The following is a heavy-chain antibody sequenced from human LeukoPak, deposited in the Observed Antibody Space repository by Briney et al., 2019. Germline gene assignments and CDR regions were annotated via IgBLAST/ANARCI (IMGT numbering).Heavy chain of an antibody. V-gene: IGHV1-8*01. CDR3: ARRSRGGQLLSFDS. CDR2: MNPNSGNT. CDR1: GYTFASYD. J-gene: IGHJ4*02. D-gene: IGHD2-2*01. Sequence: GASVKVSCKASGYTFASYDINWVRQATGQGLEWMGWMNPNSGNTGYAQKFQGRVTMTRNTSIGTAYMELSSLRSDDTAVYYCARRSRGGQLLSFDSWGKEPLVTASS.